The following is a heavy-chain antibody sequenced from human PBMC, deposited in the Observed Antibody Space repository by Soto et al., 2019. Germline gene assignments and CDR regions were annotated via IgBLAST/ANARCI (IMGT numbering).Heavy chain of an antibody. CDR2: ISGSGGST. J-gene: IGHJ4*02. CDR3: ARGVGRAVAGDY. V-gene: IGHV3-23*01. Sequence: EVQLLESGGGLVQPGGSLRLSCAASGFTFSSYAMSWVRQAPGKGLEWVSAISGSGGSTYYADSVKGRFTSARDNSKNTLYLQMNSLRAEDTAVYYCARGVGRAVAGDYWGQGTLVTVSS. CDR1: GFTFSSYA. D-gene: IGHD6-19*01.